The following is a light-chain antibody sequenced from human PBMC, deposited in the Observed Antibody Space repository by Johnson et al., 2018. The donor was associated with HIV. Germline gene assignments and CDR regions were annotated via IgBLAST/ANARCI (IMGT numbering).Light chain of an antibody. CDR2: ENN. J-gene: IGLJ1*01. CDR1: SSNIGNNY. Sequence: QSVLTQPPSVSAAPGQKVTISCSGSSSNIGNNYVSWYQQLPGTAPKLLIYENNKRSSGIPDRFSGSKSGTSATLGITGLQTGDEADYYCGTWDSSLGGVFGTGTKVTVL. CDR3: GTWDSSLGGV. V-gene: IGLV1-51*02.